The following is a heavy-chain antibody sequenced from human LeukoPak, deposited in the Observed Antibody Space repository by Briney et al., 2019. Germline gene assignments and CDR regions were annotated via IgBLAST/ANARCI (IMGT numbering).Heavy chain of an antibody. CDR1: GTSFSSYY. V-gene: IGHV4-34*01. D-gene: IGHD4-17*01. Sequence: PSETLSLTCGVSGTSFSSYYWSWIRQTPGKGLEWIGEVNHSGYTNMNPSLKSRVTISVDTSKNQFSLGMSTVTAADTAVYFCARMTTGHDYWGQGTLVTVSS. CDR3: ARMTTGHDY. J-gene: IGHJ4*02. CDR2: VNHSGYT.